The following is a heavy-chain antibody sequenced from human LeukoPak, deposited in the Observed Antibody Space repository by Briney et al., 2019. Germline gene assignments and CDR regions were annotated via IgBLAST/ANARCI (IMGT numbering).Heavy chain of an antibody. Sequence: AGGSLRLSCAASGFTFSSYGMHRVRQAPGKGLEWVAVISYDGSNKYYADSVKGRFTISRDNSKNTLYLQMNSLRAEDTAVYYCARDGDWGRYDHWGQGTLVIVSS. CDR1: GFTFSSYG. D-gene: IGHD7-27*01. CDR3: ARDGDWGRYDH. V-gene: IGHV3-30*03. CDR2: ISYDGSNK. J-gene: IGHJ4*02.